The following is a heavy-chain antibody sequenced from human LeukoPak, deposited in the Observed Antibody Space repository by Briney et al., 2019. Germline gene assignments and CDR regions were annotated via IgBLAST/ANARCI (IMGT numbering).Heavy chain of an antibody. D-gene: IGHD6-13*01. CDR1: DFTFKTYP. V-gene: IGHV3-23*01. CDR2: IGVSGDT. Sequence: PGGSLRLSCAVSDFTFKTYPMSWLRQAPGKGLEWVSAIGVSGDTYYAGSVKGSFTISRDNSKNTVYPQMNSLRADDTAVYYCAKDSRWPNDAFDIWGQGTQVTVSS. J-gene: IGHJ3*02. CDR3: AKDSRWPNDAFDI.